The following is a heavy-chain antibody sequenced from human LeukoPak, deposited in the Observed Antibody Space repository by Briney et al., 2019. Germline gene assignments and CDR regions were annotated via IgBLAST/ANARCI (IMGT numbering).Heavy chain of an antibody. CDR2: ISSSSSYT. J-gene: IGHJ4*02. D-gene: IGHD1-26*01. V-gene: IGHV3-11*03. CDR3: ARQVSGSYLVDY. Sequence: LSLTCGVSGGSISSTNWWTWIRQAPGKGLEWVSYISSSSSYTNYADSVKGRFTISRDNAKNSLYLQMNSLRAEDTAVYYCARQVSGSYLVDYWGQGTLVTVSS. CDR1: GGSISSTN.